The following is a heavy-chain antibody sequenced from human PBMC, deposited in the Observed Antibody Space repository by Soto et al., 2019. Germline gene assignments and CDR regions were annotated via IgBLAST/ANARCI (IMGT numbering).Heavy chain of an antibody. Sequence: SETLSLTCTVSGGSVSSGSYYWSWIRQPPGKGLEWIGYIYYSGSTNYNPSLKSRVTISVDTSKNQFSLKLSSVTAADTAVYYCAREIHPPQWELLGGLDYWGQGTLVTVSS. D-gene: IGHD1-26*01. CDR3: AREIHPPQWELLGGLDY. CDR2: IYYSGST. J-gene: IGHJ4*02. V-gene: IGHV4-61*01. CDR1: GGSVSSGSYY.